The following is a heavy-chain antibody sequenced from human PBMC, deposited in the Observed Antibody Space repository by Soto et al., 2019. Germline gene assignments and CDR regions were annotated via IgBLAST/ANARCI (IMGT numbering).Heavy chain of an antibody. Sequence: QVQLVQSGAEVKKPGSSVKVSCTASGDTFNFYTISWVRQAPGQGLEWMGRIIPMLGMSNYAQNFQGRVTMIADKSTSTAYMELSSLRSEDTALYYCATNYGSGSAHFDNWGPGTLVTVSS. D-gene: IGHD3-10*01. V-gene: IGHV1-69*02. J-gene: IGHJ4*02. CDR3: ATNYGSGSAHFDN. CDR1: GDTFNFYT. CDR2: IIPMLGMS.